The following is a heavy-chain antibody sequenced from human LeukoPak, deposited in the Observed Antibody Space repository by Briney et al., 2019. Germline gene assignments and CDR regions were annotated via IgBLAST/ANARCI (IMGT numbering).Heavy chain of an antibody. CDR3: TKRITATAPFDS. V-gene: IGHV3-23*01. Sequence: GGSLRLSCAASGFPFSTYGISWVRQAPGKGLEWVSAITGSGDFAKYEDSVRGRFTISRDNSKNTVYLQMNSLTVEDTALYYCTKRITATAPFDSWGQGALVIVSS. D-gene: IGHD4-17*01. CDR2: ITGSGDFA. CDR1: GFPFSTYG. J-gene: IGHJ4*02.